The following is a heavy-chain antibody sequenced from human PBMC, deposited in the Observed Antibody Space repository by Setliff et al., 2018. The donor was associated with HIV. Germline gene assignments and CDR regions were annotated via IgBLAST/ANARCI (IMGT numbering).Heavy chain of an antibody. D-gene: IGHD3-10*01. CDR1: GDTFRSYA. CDR2: IIPILATS. CDR3: ARDGWDYYGSGTYPPLYYFDS. Sequence: VKVSCKASGDTFRSYAISWVRQAPGQGLEWMGRIIPILATSNYTQKFQGRVTITADKSTRTAYMELSSLRPEDTAVYYCARDGWDYYGSGTYPPLYYFDSWGQGTLVT. J-gene: IGHJ4*01. V-gene: IGHV1-69*06.